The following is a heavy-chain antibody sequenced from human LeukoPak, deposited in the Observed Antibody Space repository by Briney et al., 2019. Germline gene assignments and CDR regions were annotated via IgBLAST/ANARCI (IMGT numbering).Heavy chain of an antibody. CDR3: ARDLGVAEAGTVGYFDY. Sequence: GGSLRLSCAASGFTFSSYWMSWVRQAPGKGLEWVANINQDGSDKYYADSVKGRFTISRDNAKNSLYLQMNSLRAEDTAVYYCARDLGVAEAGTVGYFDYWGQGNLVTVSS. V-gene: IGHV3-7*03. CDR2: INQDGSDK. CDR1: GFTFSSYW. J-gene: IGHJ4*02. D-gene: IGHD6-13*01.